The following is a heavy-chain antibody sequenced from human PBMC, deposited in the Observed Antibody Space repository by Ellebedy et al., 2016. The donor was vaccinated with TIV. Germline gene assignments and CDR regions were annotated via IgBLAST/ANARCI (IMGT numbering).Heavy chain of an antibody. Sequence: GESLKISXAASGFTFTNAWMNWVRQAPGRGLEWVGRIKSKSNGGTADYAAPVKGRFTISRDDSENTLYLQMNSLKTEDTAVYYCTTDPYCSGGSCSHFDYWGQGTLVTVSS. J-gene: IGHJ4*02. D-gene: IGHD2-15*01. V-gene: IGHV3-15*07. CDR1: GFTFTNAW. CDR2: IKSKSNGGTA. CDR3: TTDPYCSGGSCSHFDY.